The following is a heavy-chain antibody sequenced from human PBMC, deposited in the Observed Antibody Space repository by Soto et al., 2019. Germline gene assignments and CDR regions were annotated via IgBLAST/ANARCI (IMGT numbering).Heavy chain of an antibody. CDR1: GYTFSDYY. Sequence: VQLVESGGDLVKPGGSLRLSCAASGYTFSDYYMSWIRQAPGKGLEWISYIDTSGTKIYYADSVKGRFTITRDNAKNSLYLEMDSLRDEHTAVYYCASHYDMWSGYLSPVDYWGQGTLATVSS. D-gene: IGHD3-3*01. CDR3: ASHYDMWSGYLSPVDY. V-gene: IGHV3-11*01. CDR2: IDTSGTKI. J-gene: IGHJ4*02.